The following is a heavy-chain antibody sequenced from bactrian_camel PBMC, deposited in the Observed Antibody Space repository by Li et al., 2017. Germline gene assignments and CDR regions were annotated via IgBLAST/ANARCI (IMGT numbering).Heavy chain of an antibody. J-gene: IGHJ4*01. CDR1: GDEYKTAC. CDR2: IDESGRT. Sequence: HVQLVESGGGSVQAGGSLIVSSTVRGDEYKTACVGWFRQTPGKELERVAGIDESGRTSYAESVKGRFTISSDNDQTTLYLQMNSLKPEDTAMYYCAASLGKTYCHAAFFLTRSRPNFGQMGQGTQV. D-gene: IGHD5*01. V-gene: IGHV3S26*01.